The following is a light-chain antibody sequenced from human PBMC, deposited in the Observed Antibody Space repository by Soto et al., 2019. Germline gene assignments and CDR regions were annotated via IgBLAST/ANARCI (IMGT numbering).Light chain of an antibody. Sequence: EIVMTQSPATLSLSPGERATLSCRASQSVSSSYLSWYQQKPGQAPRLLIYGASTRATGIPARFSGSGSGTDFTLTISSLQPEDFAVCYCQQDYNLSLTFGGGTKVEIK. CDR2: GAS. J-gene: IGKJ4*01. V-gene: IGKV3D-7*01. CDR1: QSVSSSY. CDR3: QQDYNLSLT.